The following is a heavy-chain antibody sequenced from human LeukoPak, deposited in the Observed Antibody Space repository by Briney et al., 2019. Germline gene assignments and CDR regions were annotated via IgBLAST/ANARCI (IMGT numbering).Heavy chain of an antibody. Sequence: SSETLSLTCAVYGGSFSGYYWSWIRQPPGKGLEWIGEINHSGSTNYNPSLKSRVTISVDTSKNQFSLKLGSVTAADTAVYYCAVPDSSGYYSGPTDYFDYWGQGTLVTVSS. CDR1: GGSFSGYY. V-gene: IGHV4-34*01. CDR3: AVPDSSGYYSGPTDYFDY. D-gene: IGHD3-22*01. CDR2: INHSGST. J-gene: IGHJ4*02.